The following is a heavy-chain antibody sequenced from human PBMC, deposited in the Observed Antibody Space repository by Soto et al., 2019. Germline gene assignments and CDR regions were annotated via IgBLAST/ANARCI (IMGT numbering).Heavy chain of an antibody. Sequence: TLSLTCTVSGGSISSGGYYWSWIRQHPGKGLEWIGYIYYSGSTYYNPSLKSRVTISVDTSKNQFSLKLSSVTAADTAVYYCARDQRDYGMDVWGQGTTVTVSS. CDR1: GGSISSGGYY. CDR3: ARDQRDYGMDV. V-gene: IGHV4-31*03. CDR2: IYYSGST. J-gene: IGHJ6*02.